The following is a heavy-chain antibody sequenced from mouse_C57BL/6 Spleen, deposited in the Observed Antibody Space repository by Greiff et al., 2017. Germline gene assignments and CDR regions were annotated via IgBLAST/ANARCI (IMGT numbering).Heavy chain of an antibody. CDR2: IDPETGGT. D-gene: IGHD2-5*01. CDR3: TREGYSNYGAMDY. CDR1: GYTFTDYE. J-gene: IGHJ4*01. Sequence: QVQLKESGAELVRPGASVTLSCKASGYTFTDYEMHWVKQTPVHGLEWIGAIDPETGGTAYNQKFKGKDILTADKSSSTAYMELRSLTSEDSAVYYCTREGYSNYGAMDYWGQGTSVTVSS. V-gene: IGHV1-15*01.